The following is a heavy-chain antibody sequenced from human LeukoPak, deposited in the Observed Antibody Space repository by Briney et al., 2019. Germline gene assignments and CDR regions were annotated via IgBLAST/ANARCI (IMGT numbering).Heavy chain of an antibody. D-gene: IGHD3-10*01. Sequence: PGGSLRLSCAASGLTFSDHAMTWVRQAPGKGPECVSSINAGFTDYINSVKGRFTISIDKAKHTLYLQMDSLRAADTAVYYCVGRVKLAFDYWGPGTRVTVSS. V-gene: IGHV3-20*04. CDR2: INAGFT. CDR1: GLTFSDHA. J-gene: IGHJ4*02. CDR3: VGRVKLAFDY.